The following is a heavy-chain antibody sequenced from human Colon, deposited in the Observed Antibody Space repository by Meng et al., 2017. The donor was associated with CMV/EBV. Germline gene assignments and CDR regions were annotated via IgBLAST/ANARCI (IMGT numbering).Heavy chain of an antibody. D-gene: IGHD5-24*01. CDR3: AKVPRATIFSQPFDY. CDR2: ITASGAST. CDR1: EFTFMNYA. V-gene: IGHV3-23*01. Sequence: GGSLRLSCAASEFTFMNYAMSWVRQAPGKGLEWVPAITASGASTYYADSVKGRFNISRDNSKNTLYLQLNSLTAEDTAVYYCAKVPRATIFSQPFDYWGQGTLVTVSS. J-gene: IGHJ4*02.